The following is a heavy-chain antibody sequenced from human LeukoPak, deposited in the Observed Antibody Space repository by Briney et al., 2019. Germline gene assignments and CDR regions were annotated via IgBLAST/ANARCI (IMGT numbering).Heavy chain of an antibody. CDR3: ARVNRYYDILTGYHRAFDY. CDR1: GGPISSYY. J-gene: IGHJ4*02. CDR2: IYYSGST. Sequence: SETLSLTCTVSGGPISSYYWSWIRQPPGKGLEWIGYIYYSGSTNYNPSLKSRVTISVDTSKNQFSLKLSSVTAADTAVYYCARVNRYYDILTGYHRAFDYWGQGTLVTVSS. D-gene: IGHD3-9*01. V-gene: IGHV4-59*01.